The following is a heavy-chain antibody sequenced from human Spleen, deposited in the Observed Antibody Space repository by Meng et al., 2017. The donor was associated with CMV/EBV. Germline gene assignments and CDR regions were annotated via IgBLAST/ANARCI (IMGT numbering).Heavy chain of an antibody. D-gene: IGHD3-10*01. CDR3: ARCPHFGQLGYYYGMDV. V-gene: IGHV1-69*10. CDR2: IIPILGIA. J-gene: IGHJ6*02. Sequence: SVKVSCKASGGTFSSYAISWVRQAPGQGLEWMGGIIPILGIANYAQKFQGRVTITADKSTSTAYMELSSLRSEDTAVYYCARCPHFGQLGYYYGMDVWGQGTTVTVSS. CDR1: GGTFSSYA.